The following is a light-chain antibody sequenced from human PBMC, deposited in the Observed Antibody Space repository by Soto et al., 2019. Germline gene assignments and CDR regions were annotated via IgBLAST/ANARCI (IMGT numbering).Light chain of an antibody. CDR3: QQYESLPLT. Sequence: DIEMTQSPSTLSGSVGDSVTIACRASQTISSWLAWYQQQKGKAPKLLIYDVSSLQGGVPSRSSGSGSGTGFPFTISRLQPEDFATYYCQQYESLPLTFGQGTRLEIK. V-gene: IGKV1-5*01. CDR2: DVS. CDR1: QTISSW. J-gene: IGKJ5*01.